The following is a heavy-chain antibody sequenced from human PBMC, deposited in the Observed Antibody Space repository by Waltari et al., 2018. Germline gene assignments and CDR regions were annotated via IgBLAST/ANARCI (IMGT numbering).Heavy chain of an antibody. Sequence: QVQLQESGPGLVKPSETLSLTCTVSGGSISSYYWSWIRQPPGKGLEWIGYIYYSGSTNYNPPLRSRVTISVDTSKNQFSLKLSSVTAADPAVYYCARRGGDYWGQGTLVTVSS. CDR1: GGSISSYY. J-gene: IGHJ4*02. CDR2: IYYSGST. CDR3: ARRGGDY. D-gene: IGHD2-15*01. V-gene: IGHV4-59*08.